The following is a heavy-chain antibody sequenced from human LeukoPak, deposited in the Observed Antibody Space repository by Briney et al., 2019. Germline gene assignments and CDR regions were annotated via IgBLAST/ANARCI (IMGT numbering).Heavy chain of an antibody. CDR1: GYTFTGYY. Sequence: ASVKVSCKASGYTFTGYYMHWIRQAPGQGLEWMGWIEPNSGGTHYAQNFQGRLTISRDTSISTAYMELSRLSSDDTAMYYCARDKNWGPDYWGQGTLVTVSS. V-gene: IGHV1-2*02. D-gene: IGHD7-27*01. CDR2: IEPNSGGT. J-gene: IGHJ4*02. CDR3: ARDKNWGPDY.